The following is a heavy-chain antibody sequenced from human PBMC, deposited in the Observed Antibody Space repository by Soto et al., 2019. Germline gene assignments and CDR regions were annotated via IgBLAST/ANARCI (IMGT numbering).Heavy chain of an antibody. D-gene: IGHD2-15*01. CDR1: GFTFSSYG. CDR2: ISGSGGDT. V-gene: IGHV3-23*01. CDR3: AKEGIRGSRFYYFYCMDV. Sequence: PGGSLRLSCAVSGFTFSSYGMSWVRQAPGKGLEWVSGISGSGGDTYYADSVKGRFTISRDNSKNTLYLQMNSLRAEDTAVYYCAKEGIRGSRFYYFYCMDVWGKGTTVTVSS. J-gene: IGHJ6*03.